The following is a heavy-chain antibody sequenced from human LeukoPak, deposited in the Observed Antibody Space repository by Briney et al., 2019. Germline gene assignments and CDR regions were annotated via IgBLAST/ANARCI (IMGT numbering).Heavy chain of an antibody. CDR2: ISSSGSTI. Sequence: PGWSLRLSCAASGFTFSDYYMSWIRQAPGKGLEWVSYISSSGSTIYYADSVKGRFTISRDNSKNTLYLQMNSLRAEDTAVYYCARDGPHGGYDSGYYYYMDVWGKGTTVTVSS. CDR3: ARDGPHGGYDSGYYYYMDV. J-gene: IGHJ6*03. D-gene: IGHD3-22*01. V-gene: IGHV3-11*04. CDR1: GFTFSDYY.